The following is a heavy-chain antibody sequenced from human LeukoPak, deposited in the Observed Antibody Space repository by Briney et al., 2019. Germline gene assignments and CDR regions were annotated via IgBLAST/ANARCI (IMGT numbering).Heavy chain of an antibody. CDR1: GFTFSSYA. Sequence: PGGSLRLSCAASGFTFSSYAMSWVRQAPGKGLEWVSAISGSGGSTYYADSVKGRFTISRDNSKNTLYLQTNSLRAEDTAVYYCAKDLDFWSGYPHNWFDPWGQGTLVTVSS. CDR3: AKDLDFWSGYPHNWFDP. V-gene: IGHV3-23*01. D-gene: IGHD3-3*01. J-gene: IGHJ5*02. CDR2: ISGSGGST.